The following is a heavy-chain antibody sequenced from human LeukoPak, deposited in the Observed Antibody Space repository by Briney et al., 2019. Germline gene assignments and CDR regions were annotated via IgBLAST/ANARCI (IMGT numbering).Heavy chain of an antibody. CDR1: GFTFSSYA. CDR3: AREGRGDYGVAPEAFDI. J-gene: IGHJ3*02. Sequence: GGSLRLSCAASGFTFSSYAMHWVRQAPGKGLEWVAVISYDGSNKYYADSVKGRFTISRDNSKNTLYLRMNSLRAEDTAVCYCAREGRGDYGVAPEAFDIWGQGTMVTVYS. CDR2: ISYDGSNK. V-gene: IGHV3-30*04. D-gene: IGHD4-17*01.